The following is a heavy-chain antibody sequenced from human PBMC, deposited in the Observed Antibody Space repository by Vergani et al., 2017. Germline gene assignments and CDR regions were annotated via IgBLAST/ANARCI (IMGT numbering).Heavy chain of an antibody. CDR1: GGSISSGDHC. CDR3: ARDFLTRVTTLDYYYMGV. Sequence: QVQLQESGPGVVKPSQTLSLTCAVSGGSISSGDHCWTWIRQRPGKGLEWIGYIFYSGTTYDNPSLRSRLTISVDTSQNQFSLKLRSVTAADTAVYYCARDFLTRVTTLDYYYMGVWGKGTTVTVSS. CDR2: IFYSGTT. J-gene: IGHJ6*03. D-gene: IGHD1-1*01. V-gene: IGHV4-31*11.